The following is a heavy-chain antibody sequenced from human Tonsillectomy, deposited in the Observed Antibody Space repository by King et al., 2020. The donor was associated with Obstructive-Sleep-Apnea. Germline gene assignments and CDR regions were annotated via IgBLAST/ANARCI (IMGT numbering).Heavy chain of an antibody. CDR1: GGSISSSSYY. CDR2: IYYSGST. Sequence: QLQESGPGLVKPSETLSLTCTVSGGSISSSSYYWGWIRQPPGKGLEWIGSIYYSGSTHNNPSLKSRVTISVDTSKNQFSLKLRSVTAADTAVDDCASEAFTGGGFDPWGQGTLVTVSS. CDR3: ASEAFTGGGFDP. D-gene: IGHD3-10*01. J-gene: IGHJ5*02. V-gene: IGHV4-39*01.